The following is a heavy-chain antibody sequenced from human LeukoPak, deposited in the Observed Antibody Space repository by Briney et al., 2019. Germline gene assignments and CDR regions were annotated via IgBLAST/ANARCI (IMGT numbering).Heavy chain of an antibody. J-gene: IGHJ4*02. D-gene: IGHD3-16*01. V-gene: IGHV5-51*01. CDR1: GYIFTTYW. Sequence: GESLKISCQTSGYIFTTYWIGWVRQMPGKGLEWIGIIYPGDSDTRYSPSFQGQVTISADKSINTAYLQWSGLKASDTAMYYCARPHTLGRITKYYFDYWGQGTLVTVSS. CDR2: IYPGDSDT. CDR3: ARPHTLGRITKYYFDY.